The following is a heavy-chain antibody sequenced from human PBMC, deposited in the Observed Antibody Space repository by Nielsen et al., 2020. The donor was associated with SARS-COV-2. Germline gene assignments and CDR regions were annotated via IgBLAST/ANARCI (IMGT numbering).Heavy chain of an antibody. D-gene: IGHD6-13*01. Sequence: SETLSLTCTVSGYSISSDYYWSWIRQPPGKGLEWIGYIYYSGSTNYNPSLKSRVTISVDTSKNQFSLKLSSVTAADTAVYYCARIGKSEGIDYWGQGTLVTVSS. CDR2: IYYSGST. J-gene: IGHJ4*02. V-gene: IGHV4-59*01. CDR1: GYSISSDYY. CDR3: ARIGKSEGIDY.